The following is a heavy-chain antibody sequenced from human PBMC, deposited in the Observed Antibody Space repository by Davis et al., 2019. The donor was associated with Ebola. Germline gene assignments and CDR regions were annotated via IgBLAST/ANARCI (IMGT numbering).Heavy chain of an antibody. CDR3: AKGRHSTYYDFWIAYYDY. V-gene: IGHV3-23*01. J-gene: IGHJ4*02. Sequence: PGGSLRLSCAASGFTFSSYAMSWVRQAPGKGLEWVSAISGSGGSTYYADSVKGRFTMSRDNSKNTLYLQMSSLRAEDTAVYYCAKGRHSTYYDFWIAYYDYWGRGTLVTVSS. CDR2: ISGSGGST. D-gene: IGHD3-3*01. CDR1: GFTFSSYA.